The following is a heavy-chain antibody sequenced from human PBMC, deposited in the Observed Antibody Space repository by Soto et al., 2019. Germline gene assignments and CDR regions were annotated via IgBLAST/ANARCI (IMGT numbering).Heavy chain of an antibody. J-gene: IGHJ5*02. CDR3: ARAPSILYGWFDP. D-gene: IGHD3-10*01. V-gene: IGHV4-30-4*01. CDR2: IYYSGST. Sequence: QVQLQESGPGLVKPSQTLSLTCTVSGGSISSGDYYWSWIRQPPGKGLEWIGYIYYSGSTYYNPSLKSGVTISVDKSKNQFSLKLSSVTAADTAVYYCARAPSILYGWFDPWGQGTLVTVSS. CDR1: GGSISSGDYY.